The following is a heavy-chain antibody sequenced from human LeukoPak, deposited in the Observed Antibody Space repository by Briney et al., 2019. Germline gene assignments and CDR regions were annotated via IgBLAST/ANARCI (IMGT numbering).Heavy chain of an antibody. Sequence: GGSLRLSCAASGFTFSSYWMNWARQAPGKGLEWVSAISGSGGSTYYADSVKGRFTISRDNSKNTLYLQMNSLRAEDTAVYYCAKDLVGATFTWGQGTLVTVSS. V-gene: IGHV3-23*01. J-gene: IGHJ5*02. D-gene: IGHD1-26*01. CDR2: ISGSGGST. CDR1: GFTFSSYW. CDR3: AKDLVGATFT.